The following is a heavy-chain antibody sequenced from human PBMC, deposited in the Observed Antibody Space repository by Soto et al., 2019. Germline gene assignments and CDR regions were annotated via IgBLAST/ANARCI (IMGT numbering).Heavy chain of an antibody. CDR1: GYTFTSYY. CDR3: ARERTVTPFWRAFDI. J-gene: IGHJ3*02. V-gene: IGHV1-46*03. CDR2: INPSGGST. Sequence: ASVKVSCKASGYTFTSYYMHWVRQAPGQGLEWMGIINPSGGSTSYAQKFQGRVTMTRDTSTITVYMELSSLRSEDTAVYYCARERTVTPFWRAFDIWGQGTMVTVSS. D-gene: IGHD3-3*01.